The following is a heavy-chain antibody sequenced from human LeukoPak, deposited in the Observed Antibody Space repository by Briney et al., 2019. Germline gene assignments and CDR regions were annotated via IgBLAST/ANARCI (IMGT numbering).Heavy chain of an antibody. V-gene: IGHV4-34*01. Sequence: SETLSLTCAVYGGSFSGYYWSWIRQPPGKGLEWIGGINHSGSTNYNPSLKSRVTISVDTSKNQFSLKLSSVTAADTAVYYCARGLPFGYDILTGYYNPFDYWGQGTLVTVSS. J-gene: IGHJ4*02. D-gene: IGHD3-9*01. CDR1: GGSFSGYY. CDR2: INHSGST. CDR3: ARGLPFGYDILTGYYNPFDY.